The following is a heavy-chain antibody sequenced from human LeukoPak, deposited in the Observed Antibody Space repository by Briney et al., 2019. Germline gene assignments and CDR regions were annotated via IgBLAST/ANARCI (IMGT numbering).Heavy chain of an antibody. CDR2: IWNDGTNK. J-gene: IGHJ4*02. Sequence: PGGSLRLSCAASGFTFSHYGMHWVRQAPGKGLEWVAVIWNDGTNKYYSDSVKGRFTIYRDDSQNRVYLQMNSLRAGDTALYYCAKDAQRGFDYSNSLEYWGQGALVTVSS. CDR1: GFTFSHYG. D-gene: IGHD4-11*01. V-gene: IGHV3-33*06. CDR3: AKDAQRGFDYSNSLEY.